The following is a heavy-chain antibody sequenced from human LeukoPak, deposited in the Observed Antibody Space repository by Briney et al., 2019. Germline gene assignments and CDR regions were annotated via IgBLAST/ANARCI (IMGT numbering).Heavy chain of an antibody. CDR3: ARDRNYYDSSGYLDY. D-gene: IGHD3-22*01. CDR1: GFTFSSYA. CDR2: ISYDGSNK. Sequence: GGSRRLSCAASGFTFSSYAMHWVRQAPGKGLEWVAVISYDGSNKYYADSVKGRFTISRDNSKNTLYLQMNSLRAEDTAVYYCARDRNYYDSSGYLDYWGQGTLVTVSS. J-gene: IGHJ4*02. V-gene: IGHV3-30*04.